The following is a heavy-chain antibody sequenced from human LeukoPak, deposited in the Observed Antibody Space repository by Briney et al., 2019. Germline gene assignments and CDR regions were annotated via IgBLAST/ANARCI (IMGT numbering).Heavy chain of an antibody. J-gene: IGHJ6*02. CDR3: ARGPYYYDSSGYYIPYYGMDV. CDR2: IYYSGST. CDR1: GGSISSGTYY. Sequence: PSETLSLTCIASGGSISSGTYYWGWIRQPPGKGLEWIGSIYYSGSTYYNPSLKSRVTISVDTSKNQFSLKLSSVTAADTAVYYCARGPYYYDSSGYYIPYYGMDVWAKGPRSPSP. D-gene: IGHD3-22*01. V-gene: IGHV4-39*07.